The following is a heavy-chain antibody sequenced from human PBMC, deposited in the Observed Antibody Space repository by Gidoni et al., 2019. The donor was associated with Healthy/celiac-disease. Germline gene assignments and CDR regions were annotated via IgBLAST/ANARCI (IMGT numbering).Heavy chain of an antibody. D-gene: IGHD2-2*02. Sequence: QVQLVQSGAEVKKPGSSVKVSCKASGGTFSSYAISWVRQAPGQGLEWMGGIIPIFGTANYAQKFQGRVTLTADESTSTAYMELSSLRSEDTAVYYCARRGGIVVVPAAIHNYYYGMDVWGQGTTVTVSS. V-gene: IGHV1-69*01. J-gene: IGHJ6*02. CDR2: IIPIFGTA. CDR3: ARRGGIVVVPAAIHNYYYGMDV. CDR1: GGTFSSYA.